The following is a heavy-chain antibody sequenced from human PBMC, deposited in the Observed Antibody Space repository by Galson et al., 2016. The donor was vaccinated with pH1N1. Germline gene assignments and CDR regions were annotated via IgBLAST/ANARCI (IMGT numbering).Heavy chain of an antibody. CDR2: IYTSGST. CDR3: ARVWVPAAPHDPDNWFDL. V-gene: IGHV4-4*07. D-gene: IGHD2-2*01. CDR1: GGSISSLY. Sequence: LSLTCSVSGGSISSLYWSWIRQSAGKGLEWIGRIYTSGSTNYNPSLNSRVTMSIDTSKSQFSLKLTSVTAADTAVYYCARVWVPAAPHDPDNWFDLWGQGTLVTVSS. J-gene: IGHJ5*02.